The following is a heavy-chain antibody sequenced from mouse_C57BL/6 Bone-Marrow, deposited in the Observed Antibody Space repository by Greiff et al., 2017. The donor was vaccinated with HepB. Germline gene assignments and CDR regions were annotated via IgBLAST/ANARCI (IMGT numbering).Heavy chain of an antibody. CDR2: IDPSDSYT. J-gene: IGHJ2*01. V-gene: IGHV1-69*01. CDR1: GYTFTSYW. CDR3: ARISDYYGSSYEGY. Sequence: QVQLQQPGAELVMPGASVKLSCKASGYTFTSYWMHWVKQRPGHGLEWIGEIDPSDSYTNYNQKFKGKSTLTVDKSSSTAYMQLSSLTSEDSAVYYCARISDYYGSSYEGYWGQGTTLTVSS. D-gene: IGHD1-1*01.